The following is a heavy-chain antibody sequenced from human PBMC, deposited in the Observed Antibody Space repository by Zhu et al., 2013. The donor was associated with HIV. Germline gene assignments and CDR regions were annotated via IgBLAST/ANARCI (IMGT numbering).Heavy chain of an antibody. CDR2: RYHSGSV. CDR1: NYPIGTGYY. Sequence: QVQLQESGPGLVQPSETLSLICSVSNYPIGTGYYWGWIRQPPGGGLEWIGSRYHSGSVYYNPSLKNRGTISLDTSKNQFSLRVRSVTAEDTALYYCARGAQHSWNNRKYYFDYWGQGILVTVSS. D-gene: IGHD1-1*01. V-gene: IGHV4-38-2*01. J-gene: IGHJ4*02. CDR3: ARGAQHSWNNRKYYFDY.